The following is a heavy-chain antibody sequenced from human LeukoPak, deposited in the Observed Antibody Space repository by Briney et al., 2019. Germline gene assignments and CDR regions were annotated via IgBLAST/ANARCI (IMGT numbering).Heavy chain of an antibody. CDR3: ARELNGGDITMVRGVIDY. CDR2: ISAYNGNT. J-gene: IGHJ4*02. CDR1: GYTFTSYG. V-gene: IGHV1-18*01. Sequence: ASVKVSCEASGYTFTSYGISWVRQAPGQGLEWMGWISAYNGNTNYAQKLQGRVTMTTDTSTSTAYMELRSLRSDDTAVYYCARELNGGDITMVRGVIDYWGQGTLVTVSS. D-gene: IGHD3-10*01.